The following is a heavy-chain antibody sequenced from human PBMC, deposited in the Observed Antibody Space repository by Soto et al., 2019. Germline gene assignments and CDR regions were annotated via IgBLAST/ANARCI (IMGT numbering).Heavy chain of an antibody. CDR2: ISTDKGKT. J-gene: IGHJ4*02. V-gene: IGHV1-18*01. CDR1: GYTFTSYG. Sequence: QVQLVQSGPEVKKPGASVKVSCKTSGYTFTSYGISWVRQAPGQGLEWMGWISTDKGKTNYAQKFQGRVTMTTDTSTSTAYMELRSLRSVDTAVYYCATRSPAFDYWGQGTLVTVSS. CDR3: ATRSPAFDY.